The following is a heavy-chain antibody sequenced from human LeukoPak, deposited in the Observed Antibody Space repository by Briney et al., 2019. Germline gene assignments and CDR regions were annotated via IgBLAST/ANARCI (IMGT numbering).Heavy chain of an antibody. CDR1: GYTFTGYY. V-gene: IGHV1-2*02. CDR2: INPNSGGT. Sequence: ASVKVSCKASGYTFTGYYMHWVRQAPGQGLEWMGWINPNSGGTNYAQKFQGRVTMTRDTSISTAYMELSRLRSDDTAVYYCARGPDLYYYYYMDVWGKGTTVTISS. J-gene: IGHJ6*03. CDR3: ARGPDLYYYYYMDV.